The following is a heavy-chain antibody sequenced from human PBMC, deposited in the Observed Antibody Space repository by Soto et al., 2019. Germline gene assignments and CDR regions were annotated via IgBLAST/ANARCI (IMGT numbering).Heavy chain of an antibody. V-gene: IGHV3-23*01. CDR1: GFPFSNYA. D-gene: IGHD3-16*01. CDR3: ARAPSEYIWGSYLRYYEY. Sequence: EVQILESGGGLVQPGGSLRLSCAASGFPFSNYAMAWVRQAPGKGLEWVSAISGTTGHAFHADSVKDRFTISRDNSKNTLYLQMDSLRAEDTAVYHCARAPSEYIWGSYLRYYEYWGQGTLVTVSS. J-gene: IGHJ4*02. CDR2: ISGTTGHA.